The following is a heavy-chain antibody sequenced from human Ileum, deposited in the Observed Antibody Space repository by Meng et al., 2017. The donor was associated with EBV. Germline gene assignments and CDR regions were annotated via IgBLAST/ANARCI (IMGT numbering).Heavy chain of an antibody. J-gene: IGHJ5*02. CDR2: IYYSGST. CDR1: VGSISSSSYY. D-gene: IGHD3-10*01. V-gene: IGHV4-39*07. Sequence: QLRLRWSRAGLVKPSSLLSLTCTVSVGSISSSSYYCGWIRQPPGKGLEWIGSIYYSGSTSYNPSLKRRVTISVETSKNQFSLKLSSVTAADTAVYYCARVPYYGSGSYQYNWFDPWGQGTLVTVSS. CDR3: ARVPYYGSGSYQYNWFDP.